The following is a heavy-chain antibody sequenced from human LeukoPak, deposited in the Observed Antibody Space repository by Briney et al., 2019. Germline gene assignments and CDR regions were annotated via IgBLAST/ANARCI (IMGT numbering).Heavy chain of an antibody. Sequence: SETLSLTCTVSGGSIISNYWSWIRQSAGTGLEWIGRIYGSGITDYNPSLKSRVTMSLDTSRKQFSLRLTSVTAADTAVYYCARLKFYDSTGYSPCYYMDAWGKGTTVSVFS. V-gene: IGHV4-4*07. CDR3: ARLKFYDSTGYSPCYYMDA. CDR2: IYGSGIT. J-gene: IGHJ6*03. D-gene: IGHD3-22*01. CDR1: GGSIISNY.